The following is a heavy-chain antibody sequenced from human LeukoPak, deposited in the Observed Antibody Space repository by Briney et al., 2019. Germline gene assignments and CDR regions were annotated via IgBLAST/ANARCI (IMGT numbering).Heavy chain of an antibody. Sequence: PGGSLRLSCAASGFTFSNYWMHWVRQAPGKGLVWVSRINSDGSSATYADSVKGRFTISRDNAKNTLYLQMNSLRAEDTAVYYCAPRGIAAAYAFDIWGQGTMVTVSS. CDR1: GFTFSNYW. CDR2: INSDGSSA. D-gene: IGHD6-13*01. CDR3: APRGIAAAYAFDI. V-gene: IGHV3-74*01. J-gene: IGHJ3*02.